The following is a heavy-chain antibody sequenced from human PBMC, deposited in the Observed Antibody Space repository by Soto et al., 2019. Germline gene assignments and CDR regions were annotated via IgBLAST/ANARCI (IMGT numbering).Heavy chain of an antibody. J-gene: IGHJ6*02. V-gene: IGHV3-48*02. CDR1: GFTLRSYS. Sequence: PGGFLRLSCAASGFTLRSYSMNWVRQAPGKGLEWVSYISSSSSTIYYADSVKGRFTISRDNAKNSLYLQMNSLRDEDTAVYYCARDNLGVVVPAARDRMDVWGQGTTVTVSS. CDR2: ISSSSSTI. D-gene: IGHD2-2*01. CDR3: ARDNLGVVVPAARDRMDV.